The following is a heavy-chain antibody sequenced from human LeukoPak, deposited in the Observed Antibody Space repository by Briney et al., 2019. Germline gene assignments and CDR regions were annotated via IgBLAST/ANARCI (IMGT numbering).Heavy chain of an antibody. CDR3: AKINGVVIIRGYFDY. J-gene: IGHJ4*02. Sequence: GGXLRLSCAASGFTFSSYGMHWVRQAPGKGLEGVAFIRYDGSNKYYADSVKGRFTISRDNSKNTLYLQMNSLRAEDTAVYYCAKINGVVIIRGYFDYWGQGTLVTVSS. V-gene: IGHV3-30*02. CDR2: IRYDGSNK. D-gene: IGHD3-3*01. CDR1: GFTFSSYG.